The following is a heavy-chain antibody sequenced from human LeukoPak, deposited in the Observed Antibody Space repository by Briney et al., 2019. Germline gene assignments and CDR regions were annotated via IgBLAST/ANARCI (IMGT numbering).Heavy chain of an antibody. J-gene: IGHJ6*04. CDR3: AGRQVVPAAMPGYYYYGMDV. V-gene: IGHV1-69*06. D-gene: IGHD2-2*01. CDR1: GGTFSSYA. CDR2: IIPIFGTA. Sequence: SVKVSCKASGGTFSSYAISWVRQAPGQGLEWMGGIIPIFGTANYAQKFQGRVTITADKSTSTAYMELSSLRSEDTAVYYCAGRQVVPAAMPGYYYYGMDVWGKGTTVTVSS.